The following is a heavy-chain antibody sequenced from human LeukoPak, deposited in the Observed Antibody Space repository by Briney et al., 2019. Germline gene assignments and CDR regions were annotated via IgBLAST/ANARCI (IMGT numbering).Heavy chain of an antibody. CDR2: ISYDGSNK. D-gene: IGHD1-7*01. Sequence: GRSLRLSCAASGFTFSSYAMHWVRQAPGKGLEWVAVISYDGSNKYYADSVKGRFTISRDNSKNTLYLQMNSLRAEDTAVYYCARGPANWNWLFDYWGQGTLVTVSS. J-gene: IGHJ4*02. V-gene: IGHV3-30-3*01. CDR1: GFTFSSYA. CDR3: ARGPANWNWLFDY.